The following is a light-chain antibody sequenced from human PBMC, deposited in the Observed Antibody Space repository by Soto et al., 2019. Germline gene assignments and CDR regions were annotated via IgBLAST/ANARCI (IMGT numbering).Light chain of an antibody. CDR1: QNINNY. CDR3: QQYENLPT. Sequence: DIQITQSPSSLSASVGDRVTITCQASQNINNYLNWYQQKPGRAPKLLIYDASNLEAGVPSRFRGSGSWTDFTFTISRLQPEDIATYYCQQYENLPTFGQGTRLEIK. J-gene: IGKJ5*01. CDR2: DAS. V-gene: IGKV1-33*01.